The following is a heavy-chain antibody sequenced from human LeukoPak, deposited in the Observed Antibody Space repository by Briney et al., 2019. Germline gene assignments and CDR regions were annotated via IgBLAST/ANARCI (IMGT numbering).Heavy chain of an antibody. D-gene: IGHD2-2*01. CDR1: EFTFSIYA. CDR3: ATDFQYVRLEFFRH. J-gene: IGHJ1*01. V-gene: IGHV3-23*01. Sequence: GGSLRLSCAASEFTFSIYAMSWVRQAPGKGLEWVSAISGNGGSTYYTDSVKGRFTISRDNSKNTLYLQINSLRAEDTAVYYCATDFQYVRLEFFRHWGQGTPVAVSS. CDR2: ISGNGGST.